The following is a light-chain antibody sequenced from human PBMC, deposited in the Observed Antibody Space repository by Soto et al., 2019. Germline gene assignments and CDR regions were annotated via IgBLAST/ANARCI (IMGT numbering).Light chain of an antibody. CDR2: KAS. Sequence: DVQMTQSPSTLSASVGDRVTITCRASQNIDNWLAWYQQKPRKAPKLLIYKASSLESGVPSRFSGSGSGTEITLTISSLEPDDFATYHCQQYNSYSVPSFGQGTKVDIK. J-gene: IGKJ1*01. CDR3: QQYNSYSVPS. V-gene: IGKV1-5*03. CDR1: QNIDNW.